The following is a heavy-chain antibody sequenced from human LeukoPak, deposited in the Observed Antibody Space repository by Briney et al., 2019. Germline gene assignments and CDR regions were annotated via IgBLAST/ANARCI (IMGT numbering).Heavy chain of an antibody. CDR3: ARDGTTGTTFRFDP. Sequence: GASVKVSCKASGYTFTSYYMHWVRQAPGQGLEWMGWISAYNGKTNYAQKFQGRITMTTDTSTSTGYMELRSLSSDDTAVYYCARDGTTGTTFRFDPWGQGTQVTVSS. D-gene: IGHD1-1*01. J-gene: IGHJ5*02. CDR2: ISAYNGKT. CDR1: GYTFTSYY. V-gene: IGHV1-18*04.